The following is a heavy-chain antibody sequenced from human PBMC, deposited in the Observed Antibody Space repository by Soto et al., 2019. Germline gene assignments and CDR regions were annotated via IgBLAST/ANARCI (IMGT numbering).Heavy chain of an antibody. CDR3: ARDSGLNYYGSGSYDY. J-gene: IGHJ4*02. D-gene: IGHD3-10*01. CDR1: GFTFSSYA. Sequence: GESLKISCAASGFTFSSYAMHWVRQAPGKGLEWGAVISYDGSNKYYADSVKGRFTISRDNSKNTLYLQMNSLRAEDTAVYYCARDSGLNYYGSGSYDYWGQGTLVTVSS. V-gene: IGHV3-30*04. CDR2: ISYDGSNK.